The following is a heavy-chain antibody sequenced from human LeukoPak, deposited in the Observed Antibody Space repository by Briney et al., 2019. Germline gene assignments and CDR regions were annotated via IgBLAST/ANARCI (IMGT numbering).Heavy chain of an antibody. CDR1: GFTFSSYA. CDR3: AKDREGTIADYFDY. CDR2: INGSGGST. J-gene: IGHJ4*02. Sequence: PGGSLRLSCAASGFTFSSYAMSWVRQAPGKGLEWVSSINGSGGSTYYADSVKGRFTISRDNSKNTLYLQMNSLRGEDTAVYYCAKDREGTIADYFDYWGQGTLVTVSS. V-gene: IGHV3-23*01. D-gene: IGHD1-7*01.